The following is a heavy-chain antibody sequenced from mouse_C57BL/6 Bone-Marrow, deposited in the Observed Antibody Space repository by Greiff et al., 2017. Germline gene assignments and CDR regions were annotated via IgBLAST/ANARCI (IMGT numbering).Heavy chain of an antibody. CDR2: INPGSGGT. Sequence: QVQLQQSGAELVRPGTSVKVSCKASGYAFTNYLIEWVKQRPGQGLEWIGVINPGSGGTNYNEKFKGKATLTADKSSSTAYMRLSSLTSEDSAVYFCARSRGSSPWYFDVWGTGTTVTVSS. CDR1: GYAFTNYL. J-gene: IGHJ1*03. CDR3: ARSRGSSPWYFDV. V-gene: IGHV1-54*01. D-gene: IGHD1-1*01.